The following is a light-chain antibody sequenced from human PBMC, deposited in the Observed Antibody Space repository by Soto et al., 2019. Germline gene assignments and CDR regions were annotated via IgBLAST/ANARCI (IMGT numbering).Light chain of an antibody. J-gene: IGKJ4*01. V-gene: IGKV1-5*03. CDR3: QQYGNSPLT. CDR2: KAS. CDR1: QTISSW. Sequence: DIQMTQSPSTLSASVGDRVTITCRASQTISSWLAWYQQKPGKAPKLLIYKASTLKSGVPSRFSGSGSGTDFTLTISRLEPEDFALYYCQQYGNSPLTFGGGTKVDIK.